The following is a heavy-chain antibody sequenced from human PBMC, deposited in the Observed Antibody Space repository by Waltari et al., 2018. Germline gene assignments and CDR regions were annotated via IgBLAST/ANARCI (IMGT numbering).Heavy chain of an antibody. V-gene: IGHV4-38-2*01. CDR3: ARHIVTGDYDYGMDG. CDR1: GYSISSGYY. J-gene: IGHJ6*02. D-gene: IGHD5-12*01. CDR2: IYHSGST. Sequence: QVQLQESGTGLVKPSETLSLTCAVSGYSISSGYYWGWIRQPPGKGLEWIGSIYHSGSTDYNPSLKSRVTIQLDTSMIQFSLKLSSVTAAVTAGYYCARHIVTGDYDYGMDGWGQGTTVTVS.